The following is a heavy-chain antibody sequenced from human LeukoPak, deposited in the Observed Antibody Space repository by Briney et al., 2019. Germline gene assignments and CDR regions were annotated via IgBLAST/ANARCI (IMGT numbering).Heavy chain of an antibody. CDR1: GGTFSGYY. J-gene: IGHJ1*01. CDR2: INHSGDA. D-gene: IGHD2-21*02. Sequence: SETLSLTCAVYGGTFSGYYWTWIRQSPGKGLEWIGEINHSGDADYNPSLKSRVTISVDTSKNQFSLKVNSVTAADTAVYFCARGSFCGRIDCYRAYANWGRGTLSPSP. CDR3: ARGSFCGRIDCYRAYAN. V-gene: IGHV4-34*01.